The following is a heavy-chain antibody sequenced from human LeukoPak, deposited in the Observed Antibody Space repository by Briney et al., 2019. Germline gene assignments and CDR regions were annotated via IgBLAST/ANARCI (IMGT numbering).Heavy chain of an antibody. CDR2: IKQDGSEK. D-gene: IGHD3-10*01. J-gene: IGHJ4*02. V-gene: IGHV3-7*01. CDR3: ARESYYGSGEGDY. CDR1: GFTFSTYW. Sequence: GGSLRLSCAASGFTFSTYWMTWVRQAPGKGLEWVANIKQDGSEKYYVDSVKGRFTISRDNAKNSLYLQMNSLRAEDTAVYYCARESYYGSGEGDYWGQGTLVTVSS.